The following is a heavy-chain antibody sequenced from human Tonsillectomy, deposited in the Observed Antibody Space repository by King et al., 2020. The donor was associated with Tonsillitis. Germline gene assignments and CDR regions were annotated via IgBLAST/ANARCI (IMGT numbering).Heavy chain of an antibody. CDR3: ARDGAGYSYGYSHFDY. CDR2: IKQDGSEK. Sequence: VQLVESGGGLVQPGGSLRLSCAASGFIFSGYWMSWVRQAPGKGLEWVANIKQDGSEKYYVGSVKGRFTISRDNDENSLYLQMNSLTAEDTAVYYCARDGAGYSYGYSHFDYWGQGTLVTVSS. J-gene: IGHJ4*02. CDR1: GFIFSGYW. V-gene: IGHV3-7*01. D-gene: IGHD5-18*01.